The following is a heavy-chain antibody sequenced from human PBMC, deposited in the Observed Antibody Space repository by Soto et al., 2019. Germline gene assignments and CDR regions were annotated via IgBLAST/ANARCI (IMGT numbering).Heavy chain of an antibody. CDR3: ARDVRMTTLLTNYYGLDA. V-gene: IGHV4-30-4*01. J-gene: IGHJ6*02. CDR1: GGSISSGDYY. Sequence: QVQLQESGPGLVKPLQTLSLTCTVSGGSISSGDYYWSWIRQPPGKGLEWIGYIHYSGSSYYNPSLESRLTISLDTSKNQFSLRLNSVTAADTAVYYCARDVRMTTLLTNYYGLDAWGQGTTVTVSS. D-gene: IGHD4-4*01. CDR2: IHYSGSS.